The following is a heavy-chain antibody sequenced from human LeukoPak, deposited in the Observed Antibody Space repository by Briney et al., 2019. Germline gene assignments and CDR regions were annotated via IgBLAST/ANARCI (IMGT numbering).Heavy chain of an antibody. V-gene: IGHV1-18*01. Sequence: ASVKVSCKASGYTFSSYDFSWVRQAPGQGLEWMGWISAYNGNTNYAQELQGRVTMTTDTSTTTAYMELRSLRSDDTAVYYCARDWDYGGKSGYNWFDPWGQGTLVTASS. CDR1: GYTFSSYD. J-gene: IGHJ5*02. CDR2: ISAYNGNT. D-gene: IGHD4-23*01. CDR3: ARDWDYGGKSGYNWFDP.